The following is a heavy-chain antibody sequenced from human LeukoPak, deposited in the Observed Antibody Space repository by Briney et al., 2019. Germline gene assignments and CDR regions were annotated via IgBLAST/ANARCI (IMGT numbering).Heavy chain of an antibody. J-gene: IGHJ4*02. D-gene: IGHD6-19*01. Sequence: ASVKVSCKASGYTFTGYYMHWVRQAPGQGLEWMGWINPNSGGTNYAQKFQGRVTMTRDTSISTAYMELSRLRSDDTAVYYCARDAPESSGWHDFDYWGQGTLVTVSS. CDR3: ARDAPESSGWHDFDY. V-gene: IGHV1-2*02. CDR1: GYTFTGYY. CDR2: INPNSGGT.